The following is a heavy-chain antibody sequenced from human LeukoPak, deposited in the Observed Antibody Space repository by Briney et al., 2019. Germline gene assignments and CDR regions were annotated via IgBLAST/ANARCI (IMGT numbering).Heavy chain of an antibody. J-gene: IGHJ4*02. V-gene: IGHV1-46*01. D-gene: IGHD2/OR15-2a*01. CDR1: GYTFTSYY. Sequence: ASVKVSCKASGYTFTSYYMHWVRQAPGQGLEWMGIINPSGGRTSYAEKFQGSVTMTRDTSTSTVYMELSCLRSDDTAVYYCARTLTLDYFDYWGQGTLVTVSS. CDR2: INPSGGRT. CDR3: ARTLTLDYFDY.